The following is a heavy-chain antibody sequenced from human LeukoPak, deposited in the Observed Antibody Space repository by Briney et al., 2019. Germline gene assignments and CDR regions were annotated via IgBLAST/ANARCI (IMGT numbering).Heavy chain of an antibody. CDR1: GFTFSSYA. CDR3: AKLGGSGYDRNYFDY. J-gene: IGHJ4*02. V-gene: IGHV3-23*01. CDR2: ISGSGGGS. Sequence: GGSLRLSCAASGFTFSSYAMTWVRQPPGKGLEWVSTISGSGGGSYYADSVKGRFAISRDNSRNTLYLQMNSLRADDTAVYYCAKLGGSGYDRNYFDYWGQGTLVTVSS. D-gene: IGHD5-12*01.